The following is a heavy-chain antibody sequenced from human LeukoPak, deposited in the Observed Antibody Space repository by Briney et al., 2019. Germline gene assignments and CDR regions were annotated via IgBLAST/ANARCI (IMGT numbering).Heavy chain of an antibody. J-gene: IGHJ4*02. CDR1: GDSISSYY. D-gene: IGHD2-2*01. V-gene: IGHV4-4*07. CDR3: ARDFLSSFTFDY. CDR2: FYISGRS. Sequence: SETLSLTCTVSGDSISSYYWTWIRQPAGRGLEWIGRFYISGRSSYSPSLKSRVSMSVDKSKNQFSLKLTSVTAADTAVYHCARDFLSSFTFDYWGQGILVTVSS.